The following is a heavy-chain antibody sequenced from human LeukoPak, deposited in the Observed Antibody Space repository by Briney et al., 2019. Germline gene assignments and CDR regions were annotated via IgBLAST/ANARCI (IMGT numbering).Heavy chain of an antibody. CDR1: GGSISSSSYY. CDR2: IYYTGST. J-gene: IGHJ6*03. Sequence: SETLSLTCTVSGGSISSSSYYWGWIRQPPGKGLEWIGSIYYTGSTYYNPPLKSRITISADTSKNQFSLRLSSVTAADTAVYYCARDRSSRYHYYMDVWGKGTTVTVSS. V-gene: IGHV4-39*07. CDR3: ARDRSSRYHYYMDV.